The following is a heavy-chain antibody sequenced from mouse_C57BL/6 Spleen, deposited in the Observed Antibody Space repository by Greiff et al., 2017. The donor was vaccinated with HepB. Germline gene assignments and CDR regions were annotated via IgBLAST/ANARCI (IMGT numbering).Heavy chain of an antibody. Sequence: QVQLKESGAELVRPGASVTLSCKASGYTFTDYEMHWVKQTPVHGLEWIGAIDPETGGTAYNQKFKGKAILTADKSSSTAYMELRSLTSEDSAVYYCTRYSLYDGYEWFAYWGQGTLVTVSA. CDR1: GYTFTDYE. J-gene: IGHJ3*01. CDR3: TRYSLYDGYEWFAY. D-gene: IGHD2-3*01. CDR2: IDPETGGT. V-gene: IGHV1-15*01.